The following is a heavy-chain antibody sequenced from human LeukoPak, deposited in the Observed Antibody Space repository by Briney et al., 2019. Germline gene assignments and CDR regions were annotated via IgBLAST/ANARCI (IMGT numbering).Heavy chain of an antibody. CDR2: IYTSGST. CDR3: ARGTAMVEGYSYYDMDV. V-gene: IGHV4-4*07. CDR1: GGSISSYY. J-gene: IGHJ6*02. Sequence: SETLSLTCTVSGGSISSYYWSWIRQPAGKGLEWIGRIYTSGSTNYNPSLKSRVTMSVDTSKNQFSLKLSSVTAADTAVYYCARGTAMVEGYSYYDMDVWGQGTTVTVSS. D-gene: IGHD5-18*01.